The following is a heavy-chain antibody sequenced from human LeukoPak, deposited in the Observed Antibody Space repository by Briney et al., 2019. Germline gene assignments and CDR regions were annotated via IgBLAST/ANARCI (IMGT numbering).Heavy chain of an antibody. CDR1: GFNFSNFG. Sequence: GGSLRFSCVASGFNFSNFGMSWVRQAPGEGLEWVSAISPSGATAYSADSVKGRFTISRDNSKNTLFLQMNSLRAEDTGLCYCVKEQNFGGTPFDSWGQGTLVTVSS. CDR3: VKEQNFGGTPFDS. V-gene: IGHV3-23*01. D-gene: IGHD4-23*01. J-gene: IGHJ4*02. CDR2: ISPSGATA.